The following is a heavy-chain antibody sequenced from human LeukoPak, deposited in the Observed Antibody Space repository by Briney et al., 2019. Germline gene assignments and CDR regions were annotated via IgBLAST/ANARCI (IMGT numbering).Heavy chain of an antibody. V-gene: IGHV3-30*18. CDR2: ISYDGSNK. CDR1: GFTFSDYA. CDR3: AKERFDY. Sequence: GGSLRLSCAASGFTFSDYAMNWVRRAPGKGLEWVAVISYDGSNKYYADSVKGRFTISRDNSKNTLYLQMNSLRAEDTAVYYCAKERFDYWGQGTLVTVSS. J-gene: IGHJ4*02.